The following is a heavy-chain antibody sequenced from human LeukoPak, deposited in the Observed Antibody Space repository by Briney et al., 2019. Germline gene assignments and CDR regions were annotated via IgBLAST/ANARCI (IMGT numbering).Heavy chain of an antibody. Sequence: ASVKVSCKVSGDTLSELSMHWVRQAPGKGLEWMGGFDREGGEAIYAQKFQGRLTMTEDTSTDTAYMDLRSLRSDDTAVYYCTAGGVYSLLDHWGQGTQVTVSS. CDR3: TAGGVYSLLDH. V-gene: IGHV1-24*01. CDR1: GDTLSELS. CDR2: FDREGGEA. D-gene: IGHD5/OR15-5a*01. J-gene: IGHJ4*02.